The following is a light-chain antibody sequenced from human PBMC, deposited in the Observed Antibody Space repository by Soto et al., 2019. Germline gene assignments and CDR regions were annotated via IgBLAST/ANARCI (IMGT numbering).Light chain of an antibody. CDR2: TAS. CDR1: PSIRIR. Sequence: DIPMTQSPSSLPASVGDRATIACRPIPSIRIRLAWYQQKPGKAPKLRIYTASSLESGVPSRFRGSGSGTEFTRTISGLQHDDFATYYCQQYNRYSWTFGQGTKVDI. V-gene: IGKV1-5*03. J-gene: IGKJ1*01. CDR3: QQYNRYSWT.